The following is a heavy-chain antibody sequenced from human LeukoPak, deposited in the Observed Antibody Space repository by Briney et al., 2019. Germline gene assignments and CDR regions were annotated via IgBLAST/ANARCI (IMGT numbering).Heavy chain of an antibody. Sequence: ASVKVSCKASGGTFSSYAISWVRQAPGQGLEWMGRIIPILAMAIYAQEFQGRATITADKSTSTAYMELSSLRSEDTAVYYCARGNGDHAGYFDYWGQGTLVTVSS. J-gene: IGHJ4*02. CDR2: IIPILAMA. V-gene: IGHV1-69*04. CDR1: GGTFSSYA. D-gene: IGHD4-17*01. CDR3: ARGNGDHAGYFDY.